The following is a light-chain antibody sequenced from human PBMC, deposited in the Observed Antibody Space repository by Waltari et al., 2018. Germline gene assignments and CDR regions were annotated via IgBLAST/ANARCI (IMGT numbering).Light chain of an antibody. Sequence: DIQMTQSPSTLSASVGDRVTITCRASQSIGNWLAWYQQKPGKAPKLLIYKASILESGVPSRFSGRGSGTEFTLTISSLQPDDFATYYYQQYNSYSIIFGQGTKVEIK. CDR2: KAS. CDR1: QSIGNW. V-gene: IGKV1-5*03. J-gene: IGKJ1*01. CDR3: QQYNSYSII.